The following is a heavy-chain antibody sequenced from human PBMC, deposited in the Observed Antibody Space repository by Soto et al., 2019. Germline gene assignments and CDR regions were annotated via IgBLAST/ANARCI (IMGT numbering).Heavy chain of an antibody. CDR3: ARDLALRDIPCYGMDV. J-gene: IGHJ6*02. CDR1: GGSISSYY. Sequence: QVQLQESGPGLVKPSETLSLTCTVSGGSISSYYWSWIRQPAGKGLEWIGRIYTSGSTNYNPSLKSRVTMSADTSKSQFALKLSSVTAADTAVYYCARDLALRDIPCYGMDVWGQGTTVTVSS. V-gene: IGHV4-4*07. CDR2: IYTSGST. D-gene: IGHD5-12*01.